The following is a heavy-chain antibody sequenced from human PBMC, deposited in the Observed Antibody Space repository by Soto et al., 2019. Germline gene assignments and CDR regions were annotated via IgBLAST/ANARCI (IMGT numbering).Heavy chain of an antibody. V-gene: IGHV2-70*01. J-gene: IGHJ4*02. CDR3: ARGVGDLLWKARPYYFAY. Sequence: SGPTLVNPTQTLTLTCTFSGFSLSTSGMCVSWIRQPPGKALEWLALIDWDDDKYYSTSLKTRLTISKDTSKNQVVLTMTNMDPVDTATYYCARGVGDLLWKARPYYFAYWGQGTLVTGS. CDR1: GFSLSTSGMC. CDR2: IDWDDDK. D-gene: IGHD3-10*01.